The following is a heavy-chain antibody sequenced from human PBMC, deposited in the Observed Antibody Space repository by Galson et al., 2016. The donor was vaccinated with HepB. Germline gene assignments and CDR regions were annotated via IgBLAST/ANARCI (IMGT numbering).Heavy chain of an antibody. CDR3: SRDRGGGQQMVPLEY. J-gene: IGHJ4*02. Sequence: SETLSLTCTVSGGSVDTSSYYWTWIRQPPGKGLEWIGYIYYSGTTNYNPSLKSRVTISLDTSKNQFSLNLTSVTAADTAMYYCSRDRGGGQQMVPLEYWGQGTLVTVSS. D-gene: IGHD6-13*01. CDR2: IYYSGTT. V-gene: IGHV4-61*01. CDR1: GGSVDTSSYY.